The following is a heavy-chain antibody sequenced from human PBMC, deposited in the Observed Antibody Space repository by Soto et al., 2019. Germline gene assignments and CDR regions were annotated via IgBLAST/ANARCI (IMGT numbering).Heavy chain of an antibody. CDR3: AKDLEHLRLLNYYFYGLDV. CDR1: GFSVSSTY. J-gene: IGHJ6*02. V-gene: IGHV3-53*02. D-gene: IGHD1-1*01. Sequence: EVQLVETGGGVVQRRGSLTLSCNASGFSVSSTYMSWVRQAPGRGLEWVAVIESGGSAHYADSVKGRFTISRDDPKNIIYLRMHPLSAEDTAVYYCAKDLEHLRLLNYYFYGLDVWGQGTSVTVSS. CDR2: IESGGSA.